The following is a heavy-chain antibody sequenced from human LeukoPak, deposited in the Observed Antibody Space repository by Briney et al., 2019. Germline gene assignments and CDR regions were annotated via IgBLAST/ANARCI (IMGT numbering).Heavy chain of an antibody. CDR1: GFTFDDYA. V-gene: IGHV3-9*01. J-gene: IGHJ4*02. D-gene: IGHD6-13*01. CDR2: ISWNSGSI. CDR3: ARAAAGVGDYFDY. Sequence: GGSLRLSCAASGFTFDDYAMHWVRQAPGKGLEWVSGISWNSGSIGYADSVKGRFTISRDNAKNSLYLQMNSLRAEDTAVYYCARAAAGVGDYFDYWGQGTLVTVSS.